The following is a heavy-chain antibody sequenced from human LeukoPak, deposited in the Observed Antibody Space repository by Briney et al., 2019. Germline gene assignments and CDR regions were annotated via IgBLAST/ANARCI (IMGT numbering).Heavy chain of an antibody. CDR3: ARATIGGPEY. D-gene: IGHD3-16*01. CDR1: GDSFGTYG. CDR2: ISAYNGNT. V-gene: IGHV1-18*01. Sequence: ASVKVSCKASGDSFGTYGITWVRQALGQGLEWMGWISAYNGNTNYAQKLQGRVTMTTDTSTSTAYMELRSLRSDDTAVYYCARATIGGPEYWGQGTLVTVSS. J-gene: IGHJ4*02.